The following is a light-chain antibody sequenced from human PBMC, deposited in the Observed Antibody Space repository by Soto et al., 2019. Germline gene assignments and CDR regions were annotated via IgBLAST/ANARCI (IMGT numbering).Light chain of an antibody. V-gene: IGKV1-39*01. CDR1: QSISSY. J-gene: IGKJ1*01. CDR2: AAS. Sequence: IPIAQSPSSLSASVGDRVTITCRASQSISSYLNWYQQKPGKAPKFLMYAASSLQSGVPSRFSGSGSGTDFTLTISSLQPEDFATYYCQQSYSTPWTFGQGTKV. CDR3: QQSYSTPWT.